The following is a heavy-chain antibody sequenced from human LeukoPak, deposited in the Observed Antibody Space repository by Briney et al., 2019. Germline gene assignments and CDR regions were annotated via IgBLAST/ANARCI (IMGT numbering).Heavy chain of an antibody. CDR3: AKVYGDYEYYFDY. V-gene: IGHV3-30*18. CDR2: ISYDGSNK. CDR1: GFTFSSCG. Sequence: GGSLRLSCAASGFTFSSCGMHWVRQAPGKGLEWVAVISYDGSNKYYADSVKGRFTISRDNSKNTLYLQMNSLRAEDTAVYYCAKVYGDYEYYFDYWGQGTLVTVSS. J-gene: IGHJ4*02. D-gene: IGHD4-17*01.